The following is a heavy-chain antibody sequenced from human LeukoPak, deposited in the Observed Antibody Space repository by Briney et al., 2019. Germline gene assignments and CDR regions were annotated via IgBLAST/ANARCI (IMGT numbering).Heavy chain of an antibody. J-gene: IGHJ6*03. Sequence: ASGKVSCKASGYTLTSNNLHGGGQAPGQGLEGWGWINLNGGGTLSAQKFQGRVTMTRDASISTAYMELSGLRSDDTAVYYCATRCTNGVCYKAYYMDVWGKGTTVTVSS. CDR1: GYTLTSNN. CDR2: INLNGGGT. D-gene: IGHD2-8*01. V-gene: IGHV1-2*02. CDR3: ATRCTNGVCYKAYYMDV.